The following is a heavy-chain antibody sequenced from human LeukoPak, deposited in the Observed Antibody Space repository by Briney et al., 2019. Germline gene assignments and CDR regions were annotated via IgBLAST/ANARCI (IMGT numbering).Heavy chain of an antibody. CDR3: AKAKTIVGTFGFDY. V-gene: IGHV1-2*06. CDR2: INPNSGGT. D-gene: IGHD2/OR15-2a*01. Sequence: ASVKVSCKASGYTFTDYYMHWVRQAPGQGLEWVGRINPNSGGTNYAQKFQGRVTMTRDTSISTAYMELTRLTSDDPAVYYCAKAKTIVGTFGFDYWGQGTLVTVSS. J-gene: IGHJ4*02. CDR1: GYTFTDYY.